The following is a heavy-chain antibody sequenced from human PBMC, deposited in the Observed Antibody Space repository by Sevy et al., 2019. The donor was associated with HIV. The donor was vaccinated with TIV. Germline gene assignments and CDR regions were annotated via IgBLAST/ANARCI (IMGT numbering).Heavy chain of an antibody. V-gene: IGHV3-30-3*01. CDR2: ISYDGSNK. D-gene: IGHD6-19*01. Sequence: GGSLRLSCAASGFTFSSYAMHWVRQAPGKGLEWVAVISYDGSNKYYADSVKGRFTISRDNSKNTRYLQMNSLRAEDTAVYYCARPIAVAGTESAGGDYWGQGTLVTVSS. CDR3: ARPIAVAGTESAGGDY. CDR1: GFTFSSYA. J-gene: IGHJ4*02.